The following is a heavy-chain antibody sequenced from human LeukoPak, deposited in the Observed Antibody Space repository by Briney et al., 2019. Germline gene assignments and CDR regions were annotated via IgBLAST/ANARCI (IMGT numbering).Heavy chain of an antibody. Sequence: GGSLRLSCAASGFTFSNYWMGWVRQAPGKGLEWVANIKQDGSEKRYVDPVKGRFTISRDNAKNSLYLQMNNLRAEDTAVYYCARAPATNEWRCMDYWGQGTLVTVSS. J-gene: IGHJ4*02. CDR3: ARAPATNEWRCMDY. CDR1: GFTFSNYW. D-gene: IGHD2-8*02. CDR2: IKQDGSEK. V-gene: IGHV3-7*01.